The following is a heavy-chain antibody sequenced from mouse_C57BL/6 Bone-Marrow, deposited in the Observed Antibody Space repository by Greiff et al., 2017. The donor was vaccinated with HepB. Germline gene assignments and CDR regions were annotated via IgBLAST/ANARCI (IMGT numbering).Heavy chain of an antibody. CDR2: IDPSDSST. CDR1: GYTFTSYW. V-gene: IGHV1-50*01. Sequence: QVQLQQSGAELVKPGASVKLSCKASGYTFTSYWMQWVKQRPGQGLEWIGEIDPSDSSTNYNQKFKGQATLTVDTSSSTAYMQLSSLTSEDSAVYYCARYVDYYAMDYWGRGTSVTVSA. J-gene: IGHJ4*01. CDR3: ARYVDYYAMDY.